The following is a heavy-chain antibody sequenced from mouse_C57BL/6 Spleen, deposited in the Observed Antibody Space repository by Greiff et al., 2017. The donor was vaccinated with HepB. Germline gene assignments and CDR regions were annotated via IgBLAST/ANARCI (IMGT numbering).Heavy chain of an antibody. J-gene: IGHJ2*01. D-gene: IGHD1-1*01. CDR3: ARSKGYGSYYFDY. CDR1: GYAFSSSW. Sequence: QVQLQQSGPELVKPGASVKISCKASGYAFSSSWMNWVKQRPGKGLEWIGRIYPGDGDTNYNGKFKGKATLTADKSSSTTYMQLSILKSEDSAVSYCARSKGYGSYYFDYWGQGTTRTVSS. V-gene: IGHV1-82*01. CDR2: IYPGDGDT.